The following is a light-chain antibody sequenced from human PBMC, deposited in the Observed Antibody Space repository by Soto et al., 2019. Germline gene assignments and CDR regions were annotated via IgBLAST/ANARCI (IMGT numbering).Light chain of an antibody. Sequence: QSVLTQPPSVSAAPGQKVTISCSGSSSNIGNNYVSWYQQLPGTAPKLLIYDNNKRPSVIPDRFSDSKSGTSATLGITELQTGDEADYYCGTWDSSLSVVVFGGGTKLTVL. V-gene: IGLV1-51*01. CDR3: GTWDSSLSVVV. CDR1: SSNIGNNY. CDR2: DNN. J-gene: IGLJ2*01.